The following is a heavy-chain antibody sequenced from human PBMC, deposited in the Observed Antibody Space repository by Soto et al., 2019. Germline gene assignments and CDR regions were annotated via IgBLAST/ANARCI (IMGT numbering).Heavy chain of an antibody. D-gene: IGHD4-17*01. Sequence: EVPLVESGGGVVQPGGSLRLSCAASGFNFDSSAMDWVRQAPGKGLVWVARIRSDGSGTIYADSVKGRFTISRDNVKNTLYLQMNSLRAEDTAVYYCARDYGGLSKWGQGTLVTVSS. CDR3: ARDYGGLSK. J-gene: IGHJ4*02. CDR2: IRSDGSGT. CDR1: GFNFDSSA. V-gene: IGHV3-74*01.